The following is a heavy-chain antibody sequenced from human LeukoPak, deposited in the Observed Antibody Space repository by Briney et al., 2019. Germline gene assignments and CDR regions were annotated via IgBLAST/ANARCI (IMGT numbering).Heavy chain of an antibody. CDR1: GFSLTTSGMC. J-gene: IGHJ4*02. D-gene: IGHD1-1*01. V-gene: IGHV2-70*11. CDR2: IDWDDAE. Sequence: SGPALVKPTQTLTLTCTFSGFSLTTSGMCVGWIRQPPGKALEWLARIDWDDAEYYSTSLKTRLTISKDTSKNQVFLTMTKMDPVDTATYYCARIESVKATSAFDYWGQGTLVIVSS. CDR3: ARIESVKATSAFDY.